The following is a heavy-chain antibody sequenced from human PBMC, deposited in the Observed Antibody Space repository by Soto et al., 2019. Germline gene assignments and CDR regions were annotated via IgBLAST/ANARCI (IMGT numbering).Heavy chain of an antibody. V-gene: IGHV1-18*01. CDR2: ISAYNGNT. D-gene: IGHD2-15*01. CDR1: GYTFTSYG. J-gene: IGHJ4*02. Sequence: ASVKVSCKASGYTFTSYGISWVRQAPGQGLEWMGWISAYNGNTNYAQKLQGRVTITTDTSTSTAYMELRSLRSDDAAVYYCARDVKYKYCSGGSGYLYYFDYWGQGPLVTVSS. CDR3: ARDVKYKYCSGGSGYLYYFDY.